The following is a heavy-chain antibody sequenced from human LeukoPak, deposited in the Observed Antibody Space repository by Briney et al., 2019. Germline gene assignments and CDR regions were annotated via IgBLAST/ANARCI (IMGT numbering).Heavy chain of an antibody. CDR2: ISSSGSTI. Sequence: GGSLRLSCAASGFTFSDYYMSWIRQAPGKGLEWVSYISSSGSTIYYADSVKGRFTISRDNSKNTLYLQMNSLRAEDTAVYYCARDRSGYSYGSSTLDYWGQGTLVTVSS. D-gene: IGHD5-18*01. CDR3: ARDRSGYSYGSSTLDY. V-gene: IGHV3-11*04. CDR1: GFTFSDYY. J-gene: IGHJ4*02.